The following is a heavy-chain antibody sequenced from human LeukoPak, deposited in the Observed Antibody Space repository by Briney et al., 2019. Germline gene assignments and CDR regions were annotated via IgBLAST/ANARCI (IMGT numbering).Heavy chain of an antibody. CDR1: GFTFSSYG. CDR3: AKDRTYYDILTGYYNVD. Sequence: GGSLRLSCAASGFTFSSYGMHWVRQAPGKRLEWVAFIRYEGSNKYYADSVKGRFTISRDNSKNTLYLQMNSLRAEDTAVYYCAKDRTYYDILTGYYNVDWGQGTLVTVSS. D-gene: IGHD3-9*01. CDR2: IRYEGSNK. V-gene: IGHV3-30*02. J-gene: IGHJ4*02.